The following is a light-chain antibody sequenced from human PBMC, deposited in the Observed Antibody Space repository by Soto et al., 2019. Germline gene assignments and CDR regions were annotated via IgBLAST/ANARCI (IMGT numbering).Light chain of an antibody. V-gene: IGKV4-1*01. CDR3: QHYVSPWT. CDR1: QSILYRSNNKNY. Sequence: DIVMTQSPDSLAVSLGERATINCKSNQSILYRSNNKNYLAWYQQKPGQPPKLLIYWASTRESGVPDRFSGSGSGTDFTLTISNLQAEDVAVYYCQHYVSPWTFGQGTKVEIK. CDR2: WAS. J-gene: IGKJ1*01.